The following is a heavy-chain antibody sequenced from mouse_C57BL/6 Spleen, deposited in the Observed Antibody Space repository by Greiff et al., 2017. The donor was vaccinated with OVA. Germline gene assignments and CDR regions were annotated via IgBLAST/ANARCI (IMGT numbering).Heavy chain of an antibody. D-gene: IGHD4-1*01. CDR2: IDPSDSYT. Sequence: QVQLQQPGAELVMPGASVKLSCKASGYTFTSYWMHWVKQRPGQGLEWIGEIDPSDSYTNYNQKFKGKSTLTLDKSSSTAYMQLSSLTSEDSAVYYCARRELGRGFAYWGQGTLVTVSA. CDR1: GYTFTSYW. V-gene: IGHV1-69*01. CDR3: ARRELGRGFAY. J-gene: IGHJ3*01.